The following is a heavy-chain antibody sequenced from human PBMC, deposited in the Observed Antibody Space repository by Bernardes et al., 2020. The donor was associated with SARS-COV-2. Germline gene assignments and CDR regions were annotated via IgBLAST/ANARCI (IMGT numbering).Heavy chain of an antibody. J-gene: IGHJ4*02. V-gene: IGHV3-30-3*01. CDR2: ISTDGSIK. CDR3: TRGLELELITWFDY. CDR1: GFTFSSSA. Sequence: GGSLRLSCTASGFTFSSSAMHWVRQAPGKGPEWVAVISTDGSIKYYTDSVKGRFTISRDNSKNTLYLLMNSLRTDDTAVYYCTRGLELELITWFDYWGQGTLVTGSS. D-gene: IGHD1-7*01.